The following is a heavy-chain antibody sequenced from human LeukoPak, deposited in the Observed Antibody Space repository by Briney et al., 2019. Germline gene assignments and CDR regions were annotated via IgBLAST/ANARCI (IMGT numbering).Heavy chain of an antibody. V-gene: IGHV4-31*03. D-gene: IGHD1-1*01. CDR3: ARGQDPFKTGY. CDR2: IHLSGTT. CDR1: GGSLTITSYY. J-gene: IGHJ4*02. Sequence: SSQTLSLTCSVSGGSLTITSYYWTWIRHHPEKGLEWIGYIHLSGTTYYNPSLQSRVTMSLDTSQNLFSLKLTSVTAADTAMYYCARGQDPFKTGYWGQGTLVTVSS.